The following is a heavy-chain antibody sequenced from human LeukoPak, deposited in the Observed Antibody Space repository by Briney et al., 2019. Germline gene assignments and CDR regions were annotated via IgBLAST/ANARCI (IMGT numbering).Heavy chain of an antibody. CDR3: ARDRASAWQEEAFDL. D-gene: IGHD6-19*01. CDR2: VHSSGTT. Sequence: SGTLSLTCTVSGGSTRISNYFWSWIRQPAGKGLEWIGRVHSSGTTNYNPSLKGRVTISIDTFKNQYSLKLTSVTAADTAVYYCARDRASAWQEEAFDLWGQGTIVAVSS. CDR1: GGSTRISNYF. J-gene: IGHJ3*01. V-gene: IGHV4-61*02.